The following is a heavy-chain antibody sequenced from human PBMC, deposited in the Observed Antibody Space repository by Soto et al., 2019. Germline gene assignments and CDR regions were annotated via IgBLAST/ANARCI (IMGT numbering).Heavy chain of an antibody. V-gene: IGHV1-3*05. CDR3: ARDLGWLQFDY. Sequence: QVQLVQSGAEEKKPGASVKVACKASGYTFSSYARDWVRQAPGQRLEWMGWINAGNGNTKYSQKFQGRVTISRDTSASTAYMELSSLRSEDTAVYNCARDLGWLQFDYWGQGTLVTVSS. J-gene: IGHJ4*02. CDR2: INAGNGNT. D-gene: IGHD5-12*01. CDR1: GYTFSSYA.